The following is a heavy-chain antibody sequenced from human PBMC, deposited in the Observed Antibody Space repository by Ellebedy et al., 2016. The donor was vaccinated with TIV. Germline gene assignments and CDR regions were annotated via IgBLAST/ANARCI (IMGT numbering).Heavy chain of an antibody. CDR1: GGPISSYY. J-gene: IGHJ6*02. Sequence: MPSETLSLTCTVSGGPISSYYWSWIRQPPGKGLEWIGYIHYSGSTNYNPSLKSRVTISVDTSKNQFSLKLSSVTAADTAVYYCARDGGYCSGGSCYGDYYYGMDVWGQGTTVTVSS. CDR2: IHYSGST. V-gene: IGHV4-59*01. D-gene: IGHD2-15*01. CDR3: ARDGGYCSGGSCYGDYYYGMDV.